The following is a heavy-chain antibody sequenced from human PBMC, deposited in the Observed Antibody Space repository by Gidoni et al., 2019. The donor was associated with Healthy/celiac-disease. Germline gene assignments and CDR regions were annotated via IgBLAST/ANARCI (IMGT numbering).Heavy chain of an antibody. CDR3: ASGWRTTVTTWGFDY. CDR2: INHSGST. D-gene: IGHD4-17*01. CDR1: GGSFSGYY. J-gene: IGHJ4*02. Sequence: QVQLQQWGAGLLKPSETLSLTCAVYGGSFSGYYWSWIRQPPGKGLEWIGEINHSGSTNYNPSLKSRVTISVDTSKNQFSLKLSSVTAADTAVYYCASGWRTTVTTWGFDYWGQGTLVTVSS. V-gene: IGHV4-34*01.